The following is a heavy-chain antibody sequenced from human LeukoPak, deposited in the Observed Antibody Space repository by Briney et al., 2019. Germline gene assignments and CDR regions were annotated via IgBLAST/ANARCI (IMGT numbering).Heavy chain of an antibody. Sequence: SETLSLTCTVSGYSISSGYYWDWIRQPPGKGLEWIESIYHSGSTYYNPSLKSRVTISVDTSKNQFSLKLSSVTAADAAVYYCARAVAGTNYFDSWGQGTLVTVSS. CDR3: ARAVAGTNYFDS. D-gene: IGHD6-19*01. V-gene: IGHV4-38-2*02. J-gene: IGHJ4*02. CDR1: GYSISSGYY. CDR2: IYHSGST.